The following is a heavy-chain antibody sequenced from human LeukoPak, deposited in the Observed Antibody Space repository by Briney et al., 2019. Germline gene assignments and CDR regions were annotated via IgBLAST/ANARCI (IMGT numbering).Heavy chain of an antibody. CDR1: GFTFSSYA. J-gene: IGHJ5*02. Sequence: GGSLRLSCAASGFTFSSYAMSWVRQAPGKGLEWVSAISGSGGSTYYADSVKGRFTISRDNSKNTLYLQMNSLRAEDTAVYYCAKAQVRAWFGEPSRPYNWFDPWGRGTLVTVSS. CDR3: AKAQVRAWFGEPSRPYNWFDP. D-gene: IGHD3-10*01. CDR2: ISGSGGST. V-gene: IGHV3-23*01.